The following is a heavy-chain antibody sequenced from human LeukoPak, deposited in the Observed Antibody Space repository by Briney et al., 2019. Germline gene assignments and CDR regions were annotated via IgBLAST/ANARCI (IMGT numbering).Heavy chain of an antibody. J-gene: IGHJ3*02. CDR3: ARVYCSGGSCYLVFGAFDI. D-gene: IGHD2-15*01. CDR2: IYPGDSDT. Sequence: GESLKISCKGSGYSFTSYWIGWVRQMPGKGLEWMGIIYPGDSDTRYSPPFQGQVTISADKSISTAYLQWSSLKASDTAMYYCARVYCSGGSCYLVFGAFDIWGQGTMVTVSS. V-gene: IGHV5-51*01. CDR1: GYSFTSYW.